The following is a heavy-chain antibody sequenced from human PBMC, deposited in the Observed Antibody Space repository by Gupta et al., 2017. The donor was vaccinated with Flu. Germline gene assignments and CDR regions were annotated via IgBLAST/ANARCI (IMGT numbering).Heavy chain of an antibody. CDR3: ARLNNWVVDQ. D-gene: IGHD1-1*01. V-gene: IGHV4-61*07. J-gene: IGHJ4*02. Sequence: LRSRVSISIDTSKNQFSLKLNSVTAADTAVYYCARLNNWVVDQWGQGTLVTVSS.